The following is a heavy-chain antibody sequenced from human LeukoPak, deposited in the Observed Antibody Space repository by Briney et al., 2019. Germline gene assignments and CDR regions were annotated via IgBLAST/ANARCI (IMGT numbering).Heavy chain of an antibody. Sequence: GGSLRLSCAASGFTFSSYAMSWVRQAPGKGLEWVAVISYDGSNKYYADSVKGRFTISRDNSKNTLYLQMNSLRAEDTAVYYCARDYLEESVPDYWGQGTLVTVSS. V-gene: IGHV3-30*03. CDR2: ISYDGSNK. J-gene: IGHJ4*02. CDR1: GFTFSSYA. D-gene: IGHD3-16*01. CDR3: ARDYLEESVPDY.